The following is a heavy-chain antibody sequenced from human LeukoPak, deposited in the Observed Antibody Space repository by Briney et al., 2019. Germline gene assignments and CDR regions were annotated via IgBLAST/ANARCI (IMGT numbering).Heavy chain of an antibody. D-gene: IGHD3-3*01. V-gene: IGHV3-30*03. CDR2: ISYDGSTK. Sequence: GGSLRLSCEATGFIFSNYWMAWVRQAPGKGLEWVALISYDGSTKYSTDSVKGRFTISRDNSKNTLYLQMNSLRPEDTAVYYCAGHFGAWHYFDYWGQGTLVTVSS. CDR3: AGHFGAWHYFDY. J-gene: IGHJ4*02. CDR1: GFIFSNYW.